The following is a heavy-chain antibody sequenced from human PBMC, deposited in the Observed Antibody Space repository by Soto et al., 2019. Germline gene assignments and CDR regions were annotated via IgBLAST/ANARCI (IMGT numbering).Heavy chain of an antibody. CDR3: AGPHDRAGLGT. D-gene: IGHD1-1*01. CDR2: HNGYNGKT. Sequence: ASVKVSCKGSENTFSTYLVHWVGQDHGQGLDCMGWHNGYNGKTDYSQKFQGRVTITRDTSAKTAYLELRSLTSEDTAVYYCAGPHDRAGLGTWGQGTLVTVSS. V-gene: IGHV1-3*01. CDR1: ENTFSTYL. J-gene: IGHJ5*02.